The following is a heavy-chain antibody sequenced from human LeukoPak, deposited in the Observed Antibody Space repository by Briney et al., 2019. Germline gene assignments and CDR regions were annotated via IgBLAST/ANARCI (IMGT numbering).Heavy chain of an antibody. CDR3: ARGGYDFWSAEERFDY. Sequence: TGGSLRLSCAASGFTFSSYAMSWVRQAPGKGLEWVANIRQDGNEKYYVDSVKGRFTISRDNAKNSLYLQMNSLRAEDTAVYYCARGGYDFWSAEERFDYWGQGTLVTVSS. D-gene: IGHD3-3*01. V-gene: IGHV3-7*01. J-gene: IGHJ4*02. CDR1: GFTFSSYA. CDR2: IRQDGNEK.